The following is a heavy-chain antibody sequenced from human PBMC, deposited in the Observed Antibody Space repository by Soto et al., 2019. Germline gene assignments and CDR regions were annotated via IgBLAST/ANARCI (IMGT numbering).Heavy chain of an antibody. J-gene: IGHJ1*01. CDR1: GFTVSNNY. D-gene: IGHD2-15*01. CDR3: ARPTAGPAWAEYFQH. V-gene: IGHV3-53*01. CDR2: IYSGGNT. Sequence: EVQLVESGGGLIQPGGSLRLSCAASGFTVSNNYMAWVRQAPGKGLEWVSVIYSGGNTYYSDSVKGGFAISRDNSKNTLYLQMNSLRDEDTAVYYCARPTAGPAWAEYFQHWGQGTLVTVSS.